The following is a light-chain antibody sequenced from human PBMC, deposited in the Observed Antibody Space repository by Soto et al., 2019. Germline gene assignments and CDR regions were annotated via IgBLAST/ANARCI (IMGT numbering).Light chain of an antibody. CDR1: QSVSSSF. CDR2: RAS. CDR3: QHYESSPFT. V-gene: IGKV3-20*01. J-gene: IGKJ4*01. Sequence: EIVLTQSPDTLSLSPGERATLSCRASQSVSSSFLAWYHQKPGQAPRLLIYRASSRATGIPDTFTVSGSGTGFTLPISALEPEDVAVYYCQHYESSPFTFCGGTKVEIK.